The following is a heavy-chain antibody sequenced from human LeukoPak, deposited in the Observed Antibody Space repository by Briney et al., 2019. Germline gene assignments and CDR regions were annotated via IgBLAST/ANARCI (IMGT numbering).Heavy chain of an antibody. CDR3: ARHYPGSAWLNEYSGYAHWDY. CDR1: GGSISSSNW. Sequence: SETLSLTCAVSGGSISSSNWWSWVRQPPGKGLEWIGEIYHSGSTNYNPSLKSRVTISVDKSKNQFSLKLSSVTAADTAVYYCARHYPGSAWLNEYSGYAHWDYWGQGTLVTVSS. CDR2: IYHSGST. J-gene: IGHJ4*02. V-gene: IGHV4-4*02. D-gene: IGHD5-12*01.